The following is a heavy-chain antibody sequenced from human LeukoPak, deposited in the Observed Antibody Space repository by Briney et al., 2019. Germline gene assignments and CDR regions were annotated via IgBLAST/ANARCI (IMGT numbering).Heavy chain of an antibody. V-gene: IGHV3-74*01. CDR3: VRALSGSDDY. D-gene: IGHD1-26*01. Sequence: GGSLRLSCAASGFTFSSHWMHWVGQAPGKGLMRISHIDSDGRTTNYADSVKGRFTISRDNAKTTLYLQMNSLRAEDMAVYYCVRALSGSDDYWGQGTLVTVSS. CDR1: GFTFSSHW. J-gene: IGHJ4*02. CDR2: IDSDGRTT.